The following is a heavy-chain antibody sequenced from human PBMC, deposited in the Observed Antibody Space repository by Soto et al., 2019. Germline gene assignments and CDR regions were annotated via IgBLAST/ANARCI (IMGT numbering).Heavy chain of an antibody. CDR2: SYSGGST. Sequence: EVQLVESGGGLVQPGGSLRLSCAASGFTVSSNYMSWVRQAPGKGLEWVSVSYSGGSTYYADSVKGRFTISRDNSKNTLYLQMNSLRAEDTAVYYCARDRIPTGMDVWGQGTTVTVSS. J-gene: IGHJ6*02. CDR3: ARDRIPTGMDV. CDR1: GFTVSSNY. V-gene: IGHV3-66*01.